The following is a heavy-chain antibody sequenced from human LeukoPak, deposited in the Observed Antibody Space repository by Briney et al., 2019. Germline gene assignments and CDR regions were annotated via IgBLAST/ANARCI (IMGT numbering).Heavy chain of an antibody. Sequence: PGGSLRLSCAPSGFIFNDYAMHWVRQAPGKGLEGVAVIAYDGNNKYYADPVKGRFTISRDYSKNTMYLQVNSLRAEDTALYYCARDLHYYVATDVWGQGTTVTVSS. CDR2: IAYDGNNK. D-gene: IGHD3-10*02. CDR3: ARDLHYYVATDV. V-gene: IGHV3-30-3*01. J-gene: IGHJ6*02. CDR1: GFIFNDYA.